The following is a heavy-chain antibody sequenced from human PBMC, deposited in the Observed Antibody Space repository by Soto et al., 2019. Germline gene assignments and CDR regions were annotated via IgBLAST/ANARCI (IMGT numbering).Heavy chain of an antibody. CDR3: ARAGGAYYYDSSGYLGY. D-gene: IGHD3-22*01. CDR2: ISYDGSNK. V-gene: IGHV3-30-3*01. CDR1: GFTLSSYA. J-gene: IGHJ4*02. Sequence: GSLRLSGAVSGFTLSSYAMHWVRQAPGKGLEWVAVISYDGSNKYYADSVKGRFTISRDNSKNTLYLQMNSLRAEDTAVYYCARAGGAYYYDSSGYLGYWGQGTLVTGS.